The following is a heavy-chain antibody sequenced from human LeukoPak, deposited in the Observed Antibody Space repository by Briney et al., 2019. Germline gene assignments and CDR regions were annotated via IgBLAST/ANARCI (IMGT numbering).Heavy chain of an antibody. CDR3: ARGGTVLRYFEWFDY. CDR1: GGTFSSYA. V-gene: IGHV1-69*05. Sequence: SVKVSCKASGGTFSSYAISWVRQAPGQGLEWMGVIIPIFGTANYAQKFQGRVTITTDESTSTAYMELSSLRSEDTAVYYCARGGTVLRYFEWFDYWGQGTLVTVSS. J-gene: IGHJ4*02. D-gene: IGHD3-9*01. CDR2: IIPIFGTA.